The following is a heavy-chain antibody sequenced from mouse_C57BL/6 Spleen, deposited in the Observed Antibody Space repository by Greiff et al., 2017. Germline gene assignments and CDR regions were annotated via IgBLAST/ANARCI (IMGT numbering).Heavy chain of an antibody. Sequence: QVQLQQSGAELVRPGASVKLSCKASGYTFTSYGISWVKQRTGQGLEWIGEIYPRSGNTYYNQKFKGKATLTADKSSSTAYMELSSLTSEDSAVYFCARNRLGYAMGDWGQVASVTVAS. CDR1: GYTFTSYG. CDR2: IYPRSGNT. CDR3: ARNRLGYAMGD. D-gene: IGHD4-1*01. J-gene: IGHJ4*01. V-gene: IGHV1-81*01.